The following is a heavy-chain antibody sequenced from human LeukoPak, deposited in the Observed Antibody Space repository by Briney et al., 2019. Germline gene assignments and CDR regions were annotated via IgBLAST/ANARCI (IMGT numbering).Heavy chain of an antibody. D-gene: IGHD3-22*01. CDR2: IIPFHVAA. CDR1: GGSFSSHA. J-gene: IGHJ3*02. V-gene: IGHV1-69*11. Sequence: SVKVSCKASGGSFSSHAISWVRQAPGQGLEWMGRIIPFHVAANYAQRFQGRVTITADESTSTAYMELGSLRSEDTAVYYCARHYYDSSGSYSYDAFDIWGQGTMVIVSS. CDR3: ARHYYDSSGSYSYDAFDI.